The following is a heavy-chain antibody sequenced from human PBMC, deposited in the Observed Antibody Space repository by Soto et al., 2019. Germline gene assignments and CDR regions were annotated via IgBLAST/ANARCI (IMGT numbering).Heavy chain of an antibody. CDR2: IYYSGST. J-gene: IGHJ6*02. CDR1: GDSVGNGPYY. CDR3: ARVGSSCHSGGCFYYSGLGV. Sequence: QVRLQESGPGLVKPSETLSLSCLVSGDSVGNGPYYWSWIRHSPAEGLDRIAYIYYSGSTNVNPSLEGRVHISIDMSMIQFFLELRSVTAAAAVVYFCARVGSSCHSGGCFYYSGLGVWGQGTTVAISS. D-gene: IGHD1-26*01. V-gene: IGHV4-61*01.